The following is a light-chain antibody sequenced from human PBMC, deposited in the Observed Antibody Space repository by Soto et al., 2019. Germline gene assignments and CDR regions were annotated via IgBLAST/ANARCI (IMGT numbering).Light chain of an antibody. V-gene: IGKV3-11*01. J-gene: IGKJ4*01. CDR2: DAS. CDR1: QSVSSN. Sequence: EIVLLQSPATLSLSPGERATLSCRASQSVSSNLAWYQQNPGQAPRLLIFDASKRATGIPARFSGSGSGTDFTLTISSLEPEDFAVYYCQQHSNWPLTFGGGTKVEIK. CDR3: QQHSNWPLT.